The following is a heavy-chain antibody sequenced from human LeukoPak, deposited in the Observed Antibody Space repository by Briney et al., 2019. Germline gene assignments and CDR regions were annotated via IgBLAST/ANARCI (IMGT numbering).Heavy chain of an antibody. CDR1: GGTFSGSG. Sequence: SVKVSCKASGGTFSGSGISWVRQVPGQGLEWMGGIIPIFRTATYAQKLQGRVTITTDESTSTAYMELSSLRSDDTAVYYCVRDIAVASQPSLFDYWGQGTLVTASS. CDR2: IIPIFRTA. CDR3: VRDIAVASQPSLFDY. J-gene: IGHJ4*02. D-gene: IGHD6-19*01. V-gene: IGHV1-69*05.